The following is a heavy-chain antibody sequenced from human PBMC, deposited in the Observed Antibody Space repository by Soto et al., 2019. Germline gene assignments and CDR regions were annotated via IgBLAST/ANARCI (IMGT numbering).Heavy chain of an antibody. CDR1: GFTVSSNY. J-gene: IGHJ5*02. D-gene: IGHD4-17*01. Sequence: EVQLVETGGGLIQPGGSLRLSCAASGFTVSSNYMSWVRQAPGKGLEWVSVIYSGGSTYYADSVKGRFTISRDHSKNTLYIQMNSLRAADTGVYYCARERVAHGDYAWGQGTLVTASA. V-gene: IGHV3-53*02. CDR3: ARERVAHGDYA. CDR2: IYSGGST.